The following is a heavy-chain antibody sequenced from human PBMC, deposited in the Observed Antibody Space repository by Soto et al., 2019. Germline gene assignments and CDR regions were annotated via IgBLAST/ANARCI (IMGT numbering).Heavy chain of an antibody. CDR2: INAGNGNT. CDR3: ARAYYYDSSGYLGNQYYFVY. Sequence: QVQLVQSGAEVKKPGASVKVSCKASGYTFTSYAMHWVRQAPGQRLEWMGWINAGNGNTKYSQKFQGRVTITRDTSASTAYMELSSLRSEDTAVYYCARAYYYDSSGYLGNQYYFVYWGQGTLVTVSS. V-gene: IGHV1-3*01. J-gene: IGHJ4*02. D-gene: IGHD3-22*01. CDR1: GYTFTSYA.